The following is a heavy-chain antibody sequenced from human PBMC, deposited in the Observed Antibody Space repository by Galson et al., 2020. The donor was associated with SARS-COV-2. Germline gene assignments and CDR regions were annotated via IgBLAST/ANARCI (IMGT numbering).Heavy chain of an antibody. CDR1: GFTFDAYA. Sequence: GGSLRLSCTASGFTFDAYAVGWFRQAPGKGLEWVSFIRSRVYGETAEYAASGTGRFTISRDDSKSVTYLQMNGLKTEDTAMYYCTRDRGVAGTTAGYWGQGTLVTVSS. CDR3: TRDRGVAGTTAGY. D-gene: IGHD6-13*01. J-gene: IGHJ4*02. CDR2: IRSRVYGETA. V-gene: IGHV3-49*03.